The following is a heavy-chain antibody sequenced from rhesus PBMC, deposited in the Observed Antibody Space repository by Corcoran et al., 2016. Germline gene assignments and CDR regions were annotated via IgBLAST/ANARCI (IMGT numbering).Heavy chain of an antibody. J-gene: IGHJ4*01. CDR1: GYSISSGYD. CDR2: IYGSSGST. V-gene: IGHV4-76*01. Sequence: QVQLQESGPGVVKPSETLSLTCAVSGYSISSGYDWRWIRQPPGKGLEWIGYIYGSSGSTNYNPSLKTRVTISKDTSKNQFSLKLSSVTAADTAVYYCARLYSGSWNLFDYWGQGVLVTVSS. CDR3: ARLYSGSWNLFDY. D-gene: IGHD6-25*01.